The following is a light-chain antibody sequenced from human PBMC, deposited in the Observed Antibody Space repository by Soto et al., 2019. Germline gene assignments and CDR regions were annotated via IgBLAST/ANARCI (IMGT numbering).Light chain of an antibody. CDR2: TAS. Sequence: IQMTQSPSSLPASVGDRVTITCRASQSIASNLNWYQQKPGKAPKLLIYTASTLQSGVPSRFSGSGSGTDFTLTISSLQPEDFASYYCQQSSTTPQTFGQGTKVEIK. J-gene: IGKJ1*01. V-gene: IGKV1-39*01. CDR1: QSIASN. CDR3: QQSSTTPQT.